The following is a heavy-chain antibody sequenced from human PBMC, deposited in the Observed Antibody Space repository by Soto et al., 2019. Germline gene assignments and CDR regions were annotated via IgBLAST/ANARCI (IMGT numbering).Heavy chain of an antibody. J-gene: IGHJ6*03. V-gene: IGHV3-23*01. CDR3: AKGNSRFGDYYYYYMDV. CDR2: ISGRGGST. Sequence: EVQLLEYGGGLVQPGGSLRLYCAASGFTFSSYAMSWVRQAPGKGLEWVSAISGRGGSTYYADSVKGRFTISRDNSKNTLYLQMNSLRAEDTAVYYCAKGNSRFGDYYYYYMDVWGKGTTVTVSS. CDR1: GFTFSSYA. D-gene: IGHD3-16*01.